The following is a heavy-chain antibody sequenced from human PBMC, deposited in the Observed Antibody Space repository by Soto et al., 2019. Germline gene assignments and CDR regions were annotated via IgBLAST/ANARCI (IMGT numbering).Heavy chain of an antibody. J-gene: IGHJ6*02. V-gene: IGHV4-34*01. CDR2: INHSGST. CDR3: ARVGDGMDV. Sequence: QVQLQQWGAGLLKPSETLSLTCAVYGGSFSGYYWSWIRQPPGKGLEWIGEINHSGSTNYNPSLKSRVPISVHTSKNHFSLNLSAVTAADTAVYFCARVGDGMDVWGQGTAVTVSS. CDR1: GGSFSGYY.